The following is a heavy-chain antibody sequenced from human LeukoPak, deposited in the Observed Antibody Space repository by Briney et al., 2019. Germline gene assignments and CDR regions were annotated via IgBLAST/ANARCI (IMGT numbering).Heavy chain of an antibody. D-gene: IGHD6-19*01. CDR3: AREYTLYRSGWFLDY. J-gene: IGHJ4*02. CDR1: GGSISSDTYY. Sequence: SETLSLTCTVSGGSISSDTYYWGWIRQPPGRGLEWIGSIDYSGSTYYNPSLKSRATISIDTSKNQFSLKLSSVTAADTAVFYCAREYTLYRSGWFLDYWGQGTVVTVSS. V-gene: IGHV4-39*07. CDR2: IDYSGST.